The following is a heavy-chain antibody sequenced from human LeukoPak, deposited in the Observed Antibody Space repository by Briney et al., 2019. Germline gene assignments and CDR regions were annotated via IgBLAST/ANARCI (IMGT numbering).Heavy chain of an antibody. Sequence: PSETLSLSCAVSGVSFDDYYWSWVRQTPGKGLEWIGEINHSGYTNDSPSLKSRVTLSIDTSRKQFSLNLRSVTVADAGIYYCTRMTTGHDYWGQGTLVTVSS. CDR2: INHSGYT. D-gene: IGHD4-17*01. V-gene: IGHV4-34*01. J-gene: IGHJ4*02. CDR1: GVSFDDYY. CDR3: TRMTTGHDY.